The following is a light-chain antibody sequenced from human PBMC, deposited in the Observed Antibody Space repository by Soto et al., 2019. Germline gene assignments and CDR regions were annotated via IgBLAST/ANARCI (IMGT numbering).Light chain of an antibody. CDR2: DVN. CDR1: SSDVGGYKY. J-gene: IGLJ3*02. CDR3: CSYAGSYNWV. Sequence: QSVLTQSRSVSGSPGQSVTISCTGTSSDVGGYKYVSWYQQHPGKAPQLMIYDVNKRPSGVPDRFSGSKSGNTASLTISGLQDEDEADYYCCSYAGSYNWVFGGGTKVTVL. V-gene: IGLV2-11*01.